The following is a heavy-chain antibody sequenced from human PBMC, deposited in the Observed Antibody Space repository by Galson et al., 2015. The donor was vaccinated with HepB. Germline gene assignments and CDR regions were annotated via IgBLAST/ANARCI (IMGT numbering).Heavy chain of an antibody. CDR1: GFTFSNYP. Sequence: SLRLSCAASGFTFSNYPIHWVRQAPGKGLEWVAAISYDGSTQYYADSVKGRFTISRDDSKSTVYLQMNSLKTEDTAVFYCARDQGWIQLHPWGQGTLVTVSS. CDR3: ARDQGWIQLHP. J-gene: IGHJ5*02. V-gene: IGHV3-30-3*01. CDR2: ISYDGSTQ. D-gene: IGHD5-18*01.